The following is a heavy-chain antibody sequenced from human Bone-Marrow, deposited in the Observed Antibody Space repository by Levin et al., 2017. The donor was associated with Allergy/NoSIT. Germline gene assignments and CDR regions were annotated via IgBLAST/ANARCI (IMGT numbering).Heavy chain of an antibody. D-gene: IGHD2-2*01. CDR2: ISRSSSTI. V-gene: IGHV3-48*01. CDR3: ARPDCSGTSGDYCLDS. CDR1: GFTFSRYS. J-gene: IGHJ4*02. Sequence: GESLKISCAASGFTFSRYSMNWVRQAPGRGLEWVSYISRSSSTISYADSVKGRFTISRDNAKNSLYLQMNSLRAEDTAVYYCARPDCSGTSGDYCLDSWGQGTLVTVSS.